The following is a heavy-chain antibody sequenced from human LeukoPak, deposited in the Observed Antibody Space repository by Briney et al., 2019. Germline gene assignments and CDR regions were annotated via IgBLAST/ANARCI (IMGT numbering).Heavy chain of an antibody. CDR2: VYQSGTT. V-gene: IGHV4-38-2*02. CDR1: GFSISSGHY. CDR3: ARIFIRNGYSSYFDC. D-gene: IGHD5-18*01. Sequence: PSDTLSLTCTVSGFSISSGHYWGWVRQPPGAGLEWIGSVYQSGTTYYNPSLKSRVTTSVDMSKNQFSLRLRPVTAADTAVYYCARIFIRNGYSSYFDCWGQGTLVTVSS. J-gene: IGHJ4*02.